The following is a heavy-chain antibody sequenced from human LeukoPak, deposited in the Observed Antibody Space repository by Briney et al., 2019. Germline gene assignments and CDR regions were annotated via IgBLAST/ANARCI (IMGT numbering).Heavy chain of an antibody. CDR1: GFALSSYT. CDR2: LRGPEGSP. D-gene: IGHD3-9*01. CDR3: ARDLGRYFDWLPYY. V-gene: IGHV3-23*01. Sequence: GGSLRLSCAASGFALSSYTMSWVRQAPGKGLEWVSSLRGPEGSPFYADSVKGRFTISRDNSKNTLYLQMNSLSAEDTAVYYCARDLGRYFDWLPYYWGQGTLVTVSS. J-gene: IGHJ4*02.